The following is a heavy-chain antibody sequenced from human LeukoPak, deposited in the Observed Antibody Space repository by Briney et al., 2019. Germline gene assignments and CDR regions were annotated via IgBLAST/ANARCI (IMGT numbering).Heavy chain of an antibody. CDR3: ARLATNITYNWFDP. CDR2: INPTGGST. Sequence: ASVKVSCKASGYTFTSYYIYWVRQAPGQGREWMGIINPTGGSTSYAQKFQGRVTMTRDMSTSTVYMELSSLRSEDTAVYYCARLATNITYNWFDPWGQGTLVTVSS. CDR1: GYTFTSYY. V-gene: IGHV1-46*01. D-gene: IGHD2/OR15-2a*01. J-gene: IGHJ5*02.